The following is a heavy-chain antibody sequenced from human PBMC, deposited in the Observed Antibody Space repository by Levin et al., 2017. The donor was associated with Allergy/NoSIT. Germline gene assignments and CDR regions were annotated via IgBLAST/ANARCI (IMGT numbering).Heavy chain of an antibody. D-gene: IGHD3-22*01. CDR2: IKQDGSEK. V-gene: IGHV3-7*01. CDR3: ARDANHYYYDSSGYFALDY. Sequence: GGSLRLSCAAAGFSFSNYWMTWVRQAPGKGLEWVANIKQDGSEKSYVDSVKGRFTISRDNAKNSLDLQMNNLRADDTAVYYCARDANHYYYDSSGYFALDYWGQGTLVIVSS. CDR1: GFSFSNYW. J-gene: IGHJ4*02.